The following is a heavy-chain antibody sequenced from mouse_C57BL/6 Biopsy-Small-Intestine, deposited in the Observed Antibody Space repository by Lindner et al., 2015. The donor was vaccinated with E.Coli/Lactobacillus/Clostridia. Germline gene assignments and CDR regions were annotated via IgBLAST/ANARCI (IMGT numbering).Heavy chain of an antibody. CDR1: GYSFTSYY. J-gene: IGHJ2*01. V-gene: IGHV1-42*01. Sequence: VQLQESGPDLVKPGTSVEISCKASGYSFTSYYMNWVKQSPEKSLEWIGEINPRTVGTTYNQKFRAKATMTVDTSSSTAYLQLRSLTSEDSAVYFCARYYYASSYFDYWGQGTTLTVSS. CDR3: ARYYYASSYFDY. D-gene: IGHD1-1*01. CDR2: INPRTVGT.